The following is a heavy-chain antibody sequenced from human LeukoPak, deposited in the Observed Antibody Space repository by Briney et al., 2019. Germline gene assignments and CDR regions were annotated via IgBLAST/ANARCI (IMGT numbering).Heavy chain of an antibody. D-gene: IGHD3-16*01. J-gene: IGHJ4*02. CDR1: GFTFSNYW. V-gene: IGHV3-74*01. CDR3: ARGGSYGDY. Sequence: GGSLRLSCAASGFTFSNYWMHWVRQVPKKGLVWVSRVNPDGSSLTYANSVKGRFTSSRDNARNTLCLQMNRLRVEDTAVYYCARGGSYGDYWGQGILVTVSS. CDR2: VNPDGSSL.